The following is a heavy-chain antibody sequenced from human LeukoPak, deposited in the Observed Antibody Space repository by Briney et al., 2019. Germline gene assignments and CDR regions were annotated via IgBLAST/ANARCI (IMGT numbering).Heavy chain of an antibody. V-gene: IGHV4-34*01. Sequence: SETLSLTCAVYGGPFSGYYWSWIRQPPGKGLEWIGEINHSGSANYNPSLKSRVTISVDMSKNQFSLKLSSVTAADTAVYYCARARGDYYDSSGYYPAFDYWGRGPLVTVSS. CDR1: GGPFSGYY. CDR3: ARARGDYYDSSGYYPAFDY. CDR2: INHSGSA. D-gene: IGHD3-22*01. J-gene: IGHJ4*02.